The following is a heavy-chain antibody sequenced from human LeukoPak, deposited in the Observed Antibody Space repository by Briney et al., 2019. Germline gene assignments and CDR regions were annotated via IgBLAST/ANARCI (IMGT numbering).Heavy chain of an antibody. Sequence: PGGSLRLSCAASGFTFSGHGMHWVRQAPGKGLEWVAVIWYDGSKEYYAEFVKGRFTISRDNSKSMLHLQMNSLRAEDTAMYYCTRYNGNHFDPWGQGTLVTVSS. CDR1: GFTFSGHG. J-gene: IGHJ5*02. CDR2: IWYDGSKE. CDR3: TRYNGNHFDP. V-gene: IGHV3-33*01. D-gene: IGHD1-26*01.